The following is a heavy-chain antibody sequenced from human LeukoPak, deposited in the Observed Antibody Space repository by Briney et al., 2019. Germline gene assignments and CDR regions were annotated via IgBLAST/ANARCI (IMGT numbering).Heavy chain of an antibody. Sequence: TLSLTCTVSGGSMSSYYWSWIRQPPGKALEWLALIYWDDDQRYSPSLKTRLTITKDTSKNQVVLTMTNMDPVDTATYYCAHTSGSGRQFDYWGQGTLVTVSS. D-gene: IGHD3-10*01. CDR2: IYWDDDQ. J-gene: IGHJ4*02. CDR3: AHTSGSGRQFDY. CDR1: GGSMSSYYW. V-gene: IGHV2-5*08.